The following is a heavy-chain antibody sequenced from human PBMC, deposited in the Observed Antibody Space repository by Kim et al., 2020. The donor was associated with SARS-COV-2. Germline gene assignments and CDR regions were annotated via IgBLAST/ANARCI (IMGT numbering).Heavy chain of an antibody. CDR2: IYTSGST. CDR3: ARDPTDERITIFEGGWFDP. J-gene: IGHJ5*02. D-gene: IGHD3-3*01. V-gene: IGHV4-4*07. Sequence: SETLSLTCTVSGGSISSYYWSWIRQPAGKGLEWIGRIYTSGSTNYNPSLKSRVTMSVDTSKNQFSLKLSSVTAADTAVYYCARDPTDERITIFEGGWFDPWGQGTLVTVSS. CDR1: GGSISSYY.